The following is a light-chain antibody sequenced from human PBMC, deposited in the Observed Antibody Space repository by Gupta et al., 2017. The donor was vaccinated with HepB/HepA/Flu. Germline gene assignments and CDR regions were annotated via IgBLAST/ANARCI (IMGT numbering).Light chain of an antibody. CDR3: QQYGSSRFT. CDR2: GAS. CDR1: QSVSSSY. Sequence: EIVLTQSPGTLSLSPGERATLSCRASQSVSSSYLAWYQQKPGQAPRLLIYGASSRATGIPDRFSCSGSGTDFTLTISRLEPEDFAVYYCQQYGSSRFTFGRGTKVDIK. V-gene: IGKV3-20*01. J-gene: IGKJ3*01.